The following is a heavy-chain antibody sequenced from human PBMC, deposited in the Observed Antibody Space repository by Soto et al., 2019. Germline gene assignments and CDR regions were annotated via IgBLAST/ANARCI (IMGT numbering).Heavy chain of an antibody. CDR2: ISGYNGNT. Sequence: QVQLVQSGAEVKKPGASVKVSCKASGYTFTSYGISWVRQAPGQGLELMGWISGYNGNTNYAQNHHGIVTMTTDTSTSTAYKELKSLRSDDTALYYCERDGNYDFWSGYWYHLGYYGMDVWGQGTTVTGSS. J-gene: IGHJ6*02. D-gene: IGHD3-3*01. CDR1: GYTFTSYG. V-gene: IGHV1-18*04. CDR3: ERDGNYDFWSGYWYHLGYYGMDV.